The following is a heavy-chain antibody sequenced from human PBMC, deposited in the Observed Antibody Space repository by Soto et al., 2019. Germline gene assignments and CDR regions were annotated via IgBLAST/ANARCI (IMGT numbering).Heavy chain of an antibody. V-gene: IGHV3-7*03. Sequence: GGSLRLSCAASGFTFTAYYMTWVRLVPGKGLEWVASINKDGSRQYYVDSVKGRFTISRDNTINSLYLQMNSLRAGDTALYYCSRENWFQDYWGQGTLVTVSS. CDR3: SRENWFQDY. CDR2: INKDGSRQ. D-gene: IGHD3-10*01. J-gene: IGHJ4*02. CDR1: GFTFTAYY.